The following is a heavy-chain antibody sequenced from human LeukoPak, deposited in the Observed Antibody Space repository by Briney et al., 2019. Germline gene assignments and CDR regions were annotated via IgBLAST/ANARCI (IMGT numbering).Heavy chain of an antibody. D-gene: IGHD1-26*01. CDR1: GYTFTGYY. CDR2: INPNSGGT. CDR3: ARDLGGSYWSYFDY. Sequence: ASVKVSCKASGYTFTGYYMHWVRQAPGQGLEWMGWINPNSGGTNYAQKFQGWVTMTRDTSISTAYMELSRLRSDDTAVYYCARDLGGSYWSYFDYWGRGTLVTVSS. V-gene: IGHV1-2*04. J-gene: IGHJ4*02.